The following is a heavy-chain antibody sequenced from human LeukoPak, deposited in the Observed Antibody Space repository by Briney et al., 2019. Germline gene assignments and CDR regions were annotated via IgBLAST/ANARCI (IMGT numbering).Heavy chain of an antibody. CDR3: ARGASRSFDY. Sequence: GPVKVSCKASGYTFTTYEIHWVRQATGQGLEWMGWMNPNSGNTGYVQNFQGRVTITRTTSVNTAYTELSSLRSEDTAVYCCARGASRSFDYWGQGTLVTVSS. CDR1: GYTFTTYE. CDR2: MNPNSGNT. V-gene: IGHV1-8*03. J-gene: IGHJ4*02.